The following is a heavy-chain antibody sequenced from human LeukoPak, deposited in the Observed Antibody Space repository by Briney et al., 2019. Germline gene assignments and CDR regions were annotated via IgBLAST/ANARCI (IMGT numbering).Heavy chain of an antibody. CDR3: ARDGGNYYFDY. J-gene: IGHJ4*02. CDR1: GFTFSSYA. V-gene: IGHV3-23*01. D-gene: IGHD4-23*01. CDR2: ISGSGDST. Sequence: PGGSLRLSCAASGFTFSSYAMSWVRQAPGKGLEWVSAISGSGDSTYYGDSVKGRFTISRDNSKNTLYLQMNSLRAEDTAVYYCARDGGNYYFDYWGQGTLVTVSS.